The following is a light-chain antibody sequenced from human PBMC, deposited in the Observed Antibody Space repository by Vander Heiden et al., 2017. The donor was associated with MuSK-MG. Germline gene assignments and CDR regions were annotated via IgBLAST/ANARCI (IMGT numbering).Light chain of an antibody. J-gene: IGKJ2*01. CDR3: HQDYSTPYT. V-gene: IGKV1-NL1*01. CDR1: QGISNS. Sequence: DIQMTQSPSSLSASVGDRVTITCRASQGISNSLAWYRQKPGKAPKLPLYAESSGCGSGTDYTLSISSLQPEAFATYYCHQDYSTPYTFGQGTKLEIK. CDR2: AES.